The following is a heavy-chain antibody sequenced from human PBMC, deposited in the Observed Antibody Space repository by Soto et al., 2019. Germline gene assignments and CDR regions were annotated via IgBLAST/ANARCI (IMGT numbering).Heavy chain of an antibody. CDR3: AADGCGGDCYYYYYGMDV. J-gene: IGHJ6*02. D-gene: IGHD2-21*02. Sequence: ASVKVSCKASGFTFTSSAVQWVRQARGQRLEWIGWIVVGSGNTNYAQKFQERVTITRDMSTSTAYMELSSLRSEDTAVYYCAADGCGGDCYYYYYGMDVWGQGTTVTSP. V-gene: IGHV1-58*01. CDR2: IVVGSGNT. CDR1: GFTFTSSA.